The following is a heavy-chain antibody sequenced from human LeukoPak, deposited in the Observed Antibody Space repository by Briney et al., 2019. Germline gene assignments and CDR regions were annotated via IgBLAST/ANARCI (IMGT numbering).Heavy chain of an antibody. CDR2: ISSSSSYI. Sequence: PGGSLRLSCAASGFTFSSYSMNWVRQAPGKGLEWVSSISSSSSYIYYADSVKGRFTISRDNAKNSLYLQMNSLRAEDTAVYYCARDNSDQLPPFHYYYMDVWGKGTTVTVSS. D-gene: IGHD2-2*01. CDR1: GFTFSSYS. V-gene: IGHV3-21*01. J-gene: IGHJ6*03. CDR3: ARDNSDQLPPFHYYYMDV.